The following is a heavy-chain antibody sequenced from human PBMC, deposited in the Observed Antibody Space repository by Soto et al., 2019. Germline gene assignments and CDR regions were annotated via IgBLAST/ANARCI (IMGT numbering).Heavy chain of an antibody. J-gene: IGHJ6*02. V-gene: IGHV4-38-2*01. CDR2: MYHSGIT. D-gene: IGHD6-6*01. Sequence: KSSETLSLTCAVSGYSIRSGYFWGWIRQPPGKGLEWIGSMYHSGITYYNLSLKSRVTISVDTSKNQLSLKLSSATAADTAVYYCARSMYSTSAQLYYGMDVWGQGTKVTVSS. CDR1: GYSIRSGYF. CDR3: ARSMYSTSAQLYYGMDV.